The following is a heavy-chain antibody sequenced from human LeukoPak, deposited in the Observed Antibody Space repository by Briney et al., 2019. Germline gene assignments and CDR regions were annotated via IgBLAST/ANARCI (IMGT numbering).Heavy chain of an antibody. Sequence: SGTLSLTCAVSGGSISSSNWWSWVRQPPGKGLEWIGEIYHSGSTNYNPSLKSRVTISVDTSKNQFSLKLSSVTAADTAVYYCAREYCSSTSCHIDYWGQGTLVTVSS. J-gene: IGHJ4*02. D-gene: IGHD2-2*02. CDR3: AREYCSSTSCHIDY. CDR1: GGSISSSNW. CDR2: IYHSGST. V-gene: IGHV4-4*02.